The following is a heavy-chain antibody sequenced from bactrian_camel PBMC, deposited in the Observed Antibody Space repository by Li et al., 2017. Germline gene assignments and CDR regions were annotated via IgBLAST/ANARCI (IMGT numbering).Heavy chain of an antibody. CDR1: GFSFDDSD. CDR2: IDLTGKT. J-gene: IGHJ4*01. D-gene: IGHD1*01. Sequence: VQLVESGGGSVQAGGSLRLSCTVSGFSFDDSDMGWYRQAPGNECELVSTIDLTGKTYYSPSVKGRFTISRDNVKNTLTLQMTSLKPEDTGMYFCGAGERRFYGPHFDDYNYWGQGTQVTVS. CDR3: GAGERRFYGPHFDDYNY. V-gene: IGHV3S55*01.